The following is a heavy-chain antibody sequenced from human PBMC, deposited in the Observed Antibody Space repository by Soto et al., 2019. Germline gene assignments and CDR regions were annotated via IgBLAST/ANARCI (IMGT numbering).Heavy chain of an antibody. Sequence: EVQLLESGGGLVQPGGSLRLSCAASGFTFSSYAMSWVRQAPGKGLEWVSAISGSGGSTYYADSVKGRFTISRDNSKNTLYLQMNSLRAEDTAVYYCAKDLVRAVAGTGWDYYYGMDVWGQGTTVTVSS. V-gene: IGHV3-23*01. D-gene: IGHD6-19*01. CDR1: GFTFSSYA. CDR2: ISGSGGST. CDR3: AKDLVRAVAGTGWDYYYGMDV. J-gene: IGHJ6*02.